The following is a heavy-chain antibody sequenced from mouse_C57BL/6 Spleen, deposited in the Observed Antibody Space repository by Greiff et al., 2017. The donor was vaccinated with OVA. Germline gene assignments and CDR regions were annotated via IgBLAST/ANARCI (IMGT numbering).Heavy chain of an antibody. Sequence: VQLQQSGAELVKPGASVKLSCKASGYTFTSYWMQWVKQRPGQGLEWIGEIDPSDSYTNYNQKFKGKATLTVDTSSSTAYMQLSSLTSEDSAVYYCARDYGSSPYYAMDYWGQGTSVTVSS. CDR3: ARDYGSSPYYAMDY. D-gene: IGHD1-1*01. V-gene: IGHV1-50*01. CDR2: IDPSDSYT. CDR1: GYTFTSYW. J-gene: IGHJ4*01.